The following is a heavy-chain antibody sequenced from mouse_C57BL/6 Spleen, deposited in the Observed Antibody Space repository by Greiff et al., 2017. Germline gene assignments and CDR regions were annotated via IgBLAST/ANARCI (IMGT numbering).Heavy chain of an antibody. Sequence: QVQLKESGAELVKPGASVKISCKASGYAFSRYWMNWVKQRPGKGLEWIGQIYPGDGDTNYNGKFKGKATLTADKSSSTAYMQLSSLTSEDSAVYFCARGRVYGLYWYFDVWGTGTTVTVSS. D-gene: IGHD1-1*02. V-gene: IGHV1-80*01. J-gene: IGHJ1*03. CDR1: GYAFSRYW. CDR2: IYPGDGDT. CDR3: ARGRVYGLYWYFDV.